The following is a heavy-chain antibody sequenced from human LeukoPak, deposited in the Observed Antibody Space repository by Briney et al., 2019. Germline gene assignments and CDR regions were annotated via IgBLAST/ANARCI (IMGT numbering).Heavy chain of an antibody. D-gene: IGHD1-26*01. CDR2: SYSGGNA. V-gene: IGHV4-59*01. CDR3: AHSKRGGGYYINAFAV. CDR1: SASTSSFY. Sequence: SESLSLTCTVSSASTSSFYWSWIRHSPGKGLEWIGYSYSGGNANYNPSLKSRVTITIDTSENQFSLRLTSVTAADTAVYFCAHSKRGGGYYINAFAVWGQGALVTISS. J-gene: IGHJ3*01.